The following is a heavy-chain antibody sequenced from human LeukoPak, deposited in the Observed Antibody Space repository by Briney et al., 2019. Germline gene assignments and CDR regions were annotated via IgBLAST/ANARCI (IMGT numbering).Heavy chain of an antibody. J-gene: IGHJ6*03. D-gene: IGHD2-2*01. CDR3: AREGAGSTSWYYYYYYMDV. CDR2: IKQDGSEK. Sequence: GGSLRLSCAASGFTFSSYWMSWVRQAPGKGLEWVANIKQDGSEKYYVDSVKGRFTISRDNAKNSLYLQMNSLRAEDTAVYYCAREGAGSTSWYYYYYYMDVWGKGTTVTISS. CDR1: GFTFSSYW. V-gene: IGHV3-7*01.